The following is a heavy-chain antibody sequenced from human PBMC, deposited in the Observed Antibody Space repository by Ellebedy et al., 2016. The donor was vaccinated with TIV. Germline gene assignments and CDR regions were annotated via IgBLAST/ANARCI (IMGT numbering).Heavy chain of an antibody. CDR1: GYTFTSYD. Sequence: ASVKVSXXASGYTFTSYDMIWVRQAIGQGLEWMGWMNPNSGNTGYAQKFQGRVTMTRNTSMSTAYMELSSLRSEDTAVYYCARGRTAVAGTANWFDPWGQGTLVTVSS. V-gene: IGHV1-8*01. D-gene: IGHD6-19*01. J-gene: IGHJ5*02. CDR3: ARGRTAVAGTANWFDP. CDR2: MNPNSGNT.